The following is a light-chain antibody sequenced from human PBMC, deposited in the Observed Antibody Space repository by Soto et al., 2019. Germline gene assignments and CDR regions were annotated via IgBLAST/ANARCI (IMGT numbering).Light chain of an antibody. J-gene: IGLJ2*01. CDR1: SSDVGGYNY. V-gene: IGLV2-14*01. CDR3: SSYTSTSVV. CDR2: DVS. Sequence: QSALTQPASVSGSPGQSITISCTGTSSDVGGYNYVSWYQQRPGKAPILMIYDVSYRPSGISNRFSGSKSGNTASLTISGLQTEDEADYYCSSYTSTSVVFGGGTQLTVL.